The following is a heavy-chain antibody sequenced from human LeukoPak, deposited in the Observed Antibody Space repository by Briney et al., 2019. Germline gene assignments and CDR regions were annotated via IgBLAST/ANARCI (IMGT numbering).Heavy chain of an antibody. CDR1: GYTLTELS. CDR2: FDPEDGET. Sequence: ASVKVSCKVSGYTLTELSMHWVRQAPGKGLEWMGGFDPEDGETIYAQKFQGRVTMTEDTSTDTAYMELSSLRSEDTAVYYCATGGESGRPYYYYYGMDVWGQGTTVTVSS. J-gene: IGHJ6*02. D-gene: IGHD3-16*01. V-gene: IGHV1-24*01. CDR3: ATGGESGRPYYYYYGMDV.